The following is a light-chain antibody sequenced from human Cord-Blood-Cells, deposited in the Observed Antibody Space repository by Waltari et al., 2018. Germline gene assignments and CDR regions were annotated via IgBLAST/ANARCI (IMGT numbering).Light chain of an antibody. J-gene: IGKJ1*01. Sequence: DIQMTQSPSTLSASVGDRVTITCRASQSISSWLAWYQQKPGKAPKLLIYKASSLESGVPSRFSSSGSGTEFTLTISSLQPDDFATYYCQQYNSYSWTFGQGTKVEI. CDR3: QQYNSYSWT. V-gene: IGKV1-5*03. CDR1: QSISSW. CDR2: KAS.